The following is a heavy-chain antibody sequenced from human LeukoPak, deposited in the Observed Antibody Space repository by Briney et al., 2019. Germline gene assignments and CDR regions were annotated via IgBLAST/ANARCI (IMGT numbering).Heavy chain of an antibody. V-gene: IGHV4-59*01. D-gene: IGHD1/OR15-1a*01. CDR1: GGSISSHYY. J-gene: IGHJ4*02. Sequence: SETLSLTCTVSGGSISSHYYWNWFRQPAGKGLEWIGYIYYNGHTDYNPSLRSRVTISVHTSKNQFSLKLSSVTAADTAVYYCARDRHWTNDWVFDYWGQGTLVTVSS. CDR2: IYYNGHT. CDR3: ARDRHWTNDWVFDY.